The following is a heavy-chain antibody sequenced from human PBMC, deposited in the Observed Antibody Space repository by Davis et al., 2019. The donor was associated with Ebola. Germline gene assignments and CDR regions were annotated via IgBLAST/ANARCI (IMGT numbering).Heavy chain of an antibody. Sequence: ASVKVSCKASGYTFTGYYMHWVRQAPGQGLEWMGRINPNSGGTNYAQKCQGRVTMTRDTSISTAYMELSRLRSDDTAVYYCARDRGVYDILRVGMDVWGKGTTVTVSS. CDR2: INPNSGGT. V-gene: IGHV1-2*06. CDR3: ARDRGVYDILRVGMDV. D-gene: IGHD3-9*01. CDR1: GYTFTGYY. J-gene: IGHJ6*04.